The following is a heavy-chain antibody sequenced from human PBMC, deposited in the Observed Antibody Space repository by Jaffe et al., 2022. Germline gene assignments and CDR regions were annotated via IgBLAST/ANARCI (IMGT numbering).Heavy chain of an antibody. Sequence: QVQLVQSGAEVKKPGASVKVSCKASGYTFTSYAITWVRRAPGQGLEWVGWISAYNGNTNYAQNFQGRVTMTTDTSTSTAYMDLRSLRSDDTAVYYCARDYLGYDSRRRGFDYWGQGTLVTVSS. J-gene: IGHJ4*02. D-gene: IGHD3-22*01. V-gene: IGHV1-18*01. CDR3: ARDYLGYDSRRRGFDY. CDR2: ISAYNGNT. CDR1: GYTFTSYA.